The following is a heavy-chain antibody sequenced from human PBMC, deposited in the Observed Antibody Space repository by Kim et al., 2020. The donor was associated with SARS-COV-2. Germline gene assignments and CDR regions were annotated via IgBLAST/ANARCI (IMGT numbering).Heavy chain of an antibody. CDR3: ARDPMRVLLGPVKTCMDV. V-gene: IGHV1-2*02. Sequence: ASVKVSCKASNYTFTAHYMHWVRQAPGQGLEWMGWINPDTGGTVYAPKFQGRVTVSRDTAINTVYMELSGLRADDTAVYYCARDPMRVLLGPVKTCMDVWGTGTTVTVSS. CDR2: INPDTGGT. CDR1: NYTFTAHY. J-gene: IGHJ6*03. D-gene: IGHD3-10*01.